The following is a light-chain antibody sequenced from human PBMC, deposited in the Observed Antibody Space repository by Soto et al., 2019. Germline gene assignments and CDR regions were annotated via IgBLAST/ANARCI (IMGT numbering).Light chain of an antibody. Sequence: EIVLTQSPGTLSLSPGESATLSCRASQSGSGSYVAWYQQRPGLATRLLVYGASRRATGIPDRFRGSGSGTEFTLTISGLEAEDFAVYFCQHFGSSPPVTFGQGTRLDIK. CDR3: QHFGSSPPVT. V-gene: IGKV3-20*01. J-gene: IGKJ5*01. CDR1: QSGSGSY. CDR2: GAS.